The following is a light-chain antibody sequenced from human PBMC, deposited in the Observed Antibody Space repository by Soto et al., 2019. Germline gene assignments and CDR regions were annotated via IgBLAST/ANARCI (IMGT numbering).Light chain of an antibody. Sequence: QSVLTQPPSASGSPGQSVTISCTGTKNDIGVYDFVSWYRHHPGKAPRLIIYEVVQRPSGVPDRFPGSKSGNTASLTVSGLQAADEADYFCKSYAGSNTYVFGSGTKVTVL. CDR2: EVV. J-gene: IGLJ1*01. CDR3: KSYAGSNTYV. V-gene: IGLV2-8*01. CDR1: KNDIGVYDF.